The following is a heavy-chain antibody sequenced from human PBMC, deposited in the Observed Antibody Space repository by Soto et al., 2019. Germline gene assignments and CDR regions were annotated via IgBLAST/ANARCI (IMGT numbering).Heavy chain of an antibody. D-gene: IGHD3-16*01. Sequence: GGSLRLSCAASGFTFSTYNMNWVRQTPGKGLEWVSYISSSSSYIYYADSVKGRFTISRDNAKNSLSLQMNSLRAEDTAVYYCARDPSIGGTSDWFDPWGQGTLGTVS. J-gene: IGHJ5*02. V-gene: IGHV3-21*01. CDR2: ISSSSSYI. CDR3: ARDPSIGGTSDWFDP. CDR1: GFTFSTYN.